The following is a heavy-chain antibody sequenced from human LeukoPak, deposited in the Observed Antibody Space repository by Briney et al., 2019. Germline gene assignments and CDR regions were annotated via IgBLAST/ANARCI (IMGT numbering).Heavy chain of an antibody. CDR1: GFTFSSYA. D-gene: IGHD1-26*01. J-gene: IGHJ4*02. V-gene: IGHV3-64*01. CDR2: ISSNGGST. CDR3: ARARGVVIAGATGRPTYYFDY. Sequence: PGGSLRLSCAASGFTFSSYAMHWVRQAPGKGLEYVSAISSNGGSTYYANSVKGRFTISRDNSKNTLYLQMGSLRAEDMAVYYCARARGVVIAGATGRPTYYFDYWGQGTLVTVSS.